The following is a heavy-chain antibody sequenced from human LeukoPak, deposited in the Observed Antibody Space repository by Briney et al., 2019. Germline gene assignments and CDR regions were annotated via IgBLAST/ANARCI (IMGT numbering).Heavy chain of an antibody. J-gene: IGHJ4*02. V-gene: IGHV4-59*01. CDR2: IYYSGST. CDR1: GGSISSYY. Sequence: PPETLSLTCTVSGGSISSYYWSWIRQPPGKGLEWIGYIYYSGSTNYNPSLKSRVTISVDTSKNQFSLKLSSVTAADTAVYYCARAEVAAAVSDYWGQGTLVTVSS. CDR3: ARAEVAAAVSDY. D-gene: IGHD6-13*01.